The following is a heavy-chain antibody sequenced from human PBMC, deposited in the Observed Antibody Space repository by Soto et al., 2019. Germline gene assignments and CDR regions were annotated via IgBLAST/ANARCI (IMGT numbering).Heavy chain of an antibody. Sequence: PXVSLRLACIASGLIFGIDCMGWVRKAPGKGLEWVANIKEDGSEKFSVDSVRGRFTISRDNAKNSLYLQMNSLRADDTAVYYCARTERNSKYHPLLSCGQGTLVTVSS. CDR3: ARTERNSKYHPLLS. CDR2: IKEDGSEK. J-gene: IGHJ5*02. CDR1: GLIFGIDC. V-gene: IGHV3-7*01. D-gene: IGHD1-1*01.